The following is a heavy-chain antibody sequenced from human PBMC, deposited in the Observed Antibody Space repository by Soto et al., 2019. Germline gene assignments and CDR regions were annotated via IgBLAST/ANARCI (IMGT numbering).Heavy chain of an antibody. CDR1: GFTFRSYA. CDR3: ARGDREDIAVVIGVRPGEYGVDV. Sequence: QVQLVESGGGVVQPGRSLRLSCAASGFTFRSYAMHWVRQAPGKGLECVAVISYDGGNKFYRDYVKGRFTISRDNFRNTLSLQINSLRHEDTAVYYCARGDREDIAVVIGVRPGEYGVDVWGQGTTVTVSS. D-gene: IGHD2-21*01. J-gene: IGHJ6*02. V-gene: IGHV3-30-3*01. CDR2: ISYDGGNK.